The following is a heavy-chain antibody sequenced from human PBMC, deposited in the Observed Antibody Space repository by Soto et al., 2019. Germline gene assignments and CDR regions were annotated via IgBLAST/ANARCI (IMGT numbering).Heavy chain of an antibody. CDR1: GFTFSNAW. Sequence: PGGSLRLSCAASGFTFSNAWMSWVRQAPGKGLEWVGRIKSKTDGGTTDYAAPVKGRFTISRDDSKNTLYLQMNSLKTEDTAVYYCTTSAPGYCSSTSCSWGQGTLVTVSS. CDR2: IKSKTDGGTT. D-gene: IGHD2-2*01. J-gene: IGHJ5*02. CDR3: TTSAPGYCSSTSCS. V-gene: IGHV3-15*01.